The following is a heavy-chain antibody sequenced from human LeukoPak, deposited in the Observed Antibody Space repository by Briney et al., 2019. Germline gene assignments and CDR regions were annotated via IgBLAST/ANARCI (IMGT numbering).Heavy chain of an antibody. CDR2: IYISGST. D-gene: IGHD2-15*01. J-gene: IGHJ4*02. CDR3: ARGNYCSGGSCSVFYFDY. V-gene: IGHV4-4*07. CDR1: GGSISNYY. Sequence: PSETLSLTCTVSGGSISNYYWSWIRQSAGKRLEWIGRIYISGSTNYNPSLKSRVTMSVDTSKNQFSLKLSCVTAADTALYYCARGNYCSGGSCSVFYFDYWGQGTLVTVSS.